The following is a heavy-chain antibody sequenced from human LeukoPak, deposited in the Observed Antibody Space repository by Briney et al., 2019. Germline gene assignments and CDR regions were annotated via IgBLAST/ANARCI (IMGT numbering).Heavy chain of an antibody. J-gene: IGHJ6*03. CDR1: GGSISSSNW. CDR3: ARGGGGSYRYYYYYYMDV. V-gene: IGHV4-4*02. D-gene: IGHD2-2*02. CDR2: IYHSGST. Sequence: PSGTLSLTCAVSGGSISSSNWWSWVRQPPGKGLEWIGEIYHSGSTNYNPSLKSRVTISVDTSKNQFSLKLSSVTAADTAVYYCARGGGGSYRYYYYYYMDVWGKGTTVTVSS.